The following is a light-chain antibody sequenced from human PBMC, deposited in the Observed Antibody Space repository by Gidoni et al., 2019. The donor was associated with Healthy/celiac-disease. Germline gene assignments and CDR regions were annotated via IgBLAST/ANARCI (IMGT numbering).Light chain of an antibody. J-gene: IGLJ2*01. CDR3: SSYTSSSTPV. Sequence: QSALTQPASVSGSPGQSITISCTGTSSDVGGYNYVSWYQQHPGKAPKLMLYEVSNPPSGVSNRFSGSKSGNTASLTISGLQAEDEADYYCSSYTSSSTPVFGGGTKLTVL. V-gene: IGLV2-14*01. CDR1: SSDVGGYNY. CDR2: EVS.